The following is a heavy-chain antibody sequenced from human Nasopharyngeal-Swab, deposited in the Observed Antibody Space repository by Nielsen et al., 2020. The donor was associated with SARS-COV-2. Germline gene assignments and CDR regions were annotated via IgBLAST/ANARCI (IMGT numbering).Heavy chain of an antibody. CDR3: ARDGIAVADYYYYYGMDV. CDR1: GFTFSSYW. D-gene: IGHD6-19*01. CDR2: IKQDRSEK. V-gene: IGHV3-7*01. Sequence: GESLKISCAASGFTFSSYWMSWVRQAPGKGLEWVANIKQDRSEKYYVDSVKGRFTISRDNAKNSLYLQMNSLRAEDTAVYYCARDGIAVADYYYYYGMDVWGQGTTVTVSS. J-gene: IGHJ6*02.